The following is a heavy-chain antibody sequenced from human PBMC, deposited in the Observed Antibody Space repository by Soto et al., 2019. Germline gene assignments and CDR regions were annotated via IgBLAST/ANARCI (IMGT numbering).Heavy chain of an antibody. V-gene: IGHV3-23*01. D-gene: IGHD4-17*01. CDR1: GFSFSDYS. J-gene: IGHJ4*02. Sequence: EVQLLESGGGLVQPGGSLRLSCAASGFSFSDYSMTWVRQTPGRGLEWVSTLTPAGTTFYSDSVKGRFTISRDNNRNTVSLQMFNLRAEDTARYYCAKRATTVPTPGNYFDCWGQGTLVTVSS. CDR3: AKRATTVPTPGNYFDC. CDR2: LTPAGTT.